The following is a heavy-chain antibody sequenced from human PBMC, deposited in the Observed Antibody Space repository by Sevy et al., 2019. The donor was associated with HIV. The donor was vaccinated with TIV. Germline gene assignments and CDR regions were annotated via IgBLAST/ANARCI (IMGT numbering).Heavy chain of an antibody. Sequence: ASVKVSCKASGYTFTGYYMHWVRQAPGQGLEWMGRINPNSGGTNYAQKFQGRVTMTRDTSISTAYMELSRLRSDDTAVYYCAREGGCSDPLYYFDYWGQGTLVTVSS. CDR3: AREGGCSDPLYYFDY. J-gene: IGHJ4*02. CDR1: GYTFTGYY. D-gene: IGHD2-21*01. V-gene: IGHV1-2*06. CDR2: INPNSGGT.